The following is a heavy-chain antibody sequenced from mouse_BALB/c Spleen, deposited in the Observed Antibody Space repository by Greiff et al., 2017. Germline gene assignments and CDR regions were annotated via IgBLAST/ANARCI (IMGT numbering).Heavy chain of an antibody. J-gene: IGHJ1*01. Sequence: EVHLVESGGGLVKPGGSLKLSCAASGFTFSSYAMSWVRQTPEKRLEWVASISSGGSTYYPDSVKGRFTISRDNARNILYLQMSSLRSEDTAMYYCARGYRYDKYWYFDVWGAGTTVTVSS. D-gene: IGHD2-14*01. CDR2: ISSGGST. CDR3: ARGYRYDKYWYFDV. CDR1: GFTFSSYA. V-gene: IGHV5-6-5*01.